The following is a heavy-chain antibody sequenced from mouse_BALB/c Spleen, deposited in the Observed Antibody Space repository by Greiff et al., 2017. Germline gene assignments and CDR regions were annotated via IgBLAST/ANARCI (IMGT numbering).Heavy chain of an antibody. CDR2: IWGGGST. CDR3: AKRGYRYYDAMDY. J-gene: IGHJ4*01. Sequence: VKLMESGPGLVAPSQSLSITCTVSGFSLTDYGVSWILQPPGKGLEWLGVIWGGGSTYYNSDLKSRLSISKDNSKSQVFLKMNSLQTDDTGMDYCAKRGYRYYDAMDYWGQGTSVTGSS. CDR1: GFSLTDYG. D-gene: IGHD2-14*01. V-gene: IGHV2-6-5*01.